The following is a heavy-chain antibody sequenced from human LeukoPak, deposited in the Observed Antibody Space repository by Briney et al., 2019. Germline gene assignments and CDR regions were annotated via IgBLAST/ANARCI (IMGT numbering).Heavy chain of an antibody. CDR1: GGSISSSSYY. D-gene: IGHD3-22*01. CDR2: IYYSGST. CDR3: ARRGGNYYDSSGYLDY. Sequence: PSETLSLTCTVSGGSISSSSYYWGWIRQPPGKGLEWIGSIYYSGSTYYNPSLKSRVTISVDTSKNQFSLKLSSVTAADTAVYYCARRGGNYYDSSGYLDYWGQGTLVTVSS. J-gene: IGHJ4*02. V-gene: IGHV4-39*01.